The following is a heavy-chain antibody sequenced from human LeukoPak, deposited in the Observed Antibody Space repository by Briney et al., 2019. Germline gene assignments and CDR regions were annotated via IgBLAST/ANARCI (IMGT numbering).Heavy chain of an antibody. J-gene: IGHJ4*02. V-gene: IGHV3-11*04. CDR3: TREDYYYASGR. CDR2: IGNTI. Sequence: GGSLRLSCVASGFTFSDYYMSWIRQAPGKGLEWVSYIGNTIYYADSVKGRFTISRDNAKNSLYLQMNSLRAEDTAVYYCTREDYYYASGRWAQGTLVTVSS. CDR1: GFTFSDYY. D-gene: IGHD3-10*01.